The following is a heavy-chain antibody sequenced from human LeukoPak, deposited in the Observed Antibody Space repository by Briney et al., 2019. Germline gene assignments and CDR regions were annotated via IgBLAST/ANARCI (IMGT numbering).Heavy chain of an antibody. D-gene: IGHD1-26*01. CDR1: GYSFTTHW. CDR3: ARRDDGPVSGSYRGNFDY. J-gene: IGHJ4*02. CDR2: IYPGDSDT. V-gene: IGHV5-51*01. Sequence: GESLKISCKGSGYSFTTHWIGWVRQMPGKGLEWMGIIYPGDSDTTYSPSFQGQVTISADESISTAYLQWSSLKASDTAMYYCARRDDGPVSGSYRGNFDYWGQGTLVTVSS.